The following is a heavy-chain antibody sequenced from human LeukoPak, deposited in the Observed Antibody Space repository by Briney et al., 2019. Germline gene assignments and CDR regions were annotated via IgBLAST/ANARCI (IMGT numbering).Heavy chain of an antibody. V-gene: IGHV3-23*01. J-gene: IGHJ4*02. CDR1: GLTFSSYA. CDR2: ISGSGGST. Sequence: GGSLRLSCAASGLTFSSYAMSWVRQAPGKGLEWVSAISGSGGSTYYADSVKGRFTISRDNSKNTLYLQMNSLRAEDTAVYYCAKDLSSSSSVVVVAAKHDYWGRGTLVTVSS. CDR3: AKDLSSSSSVVVVAAKHDY. D-gene: IGHD2-15*01.